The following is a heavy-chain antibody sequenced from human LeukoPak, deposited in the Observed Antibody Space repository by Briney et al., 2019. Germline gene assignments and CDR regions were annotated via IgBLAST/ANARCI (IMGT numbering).Heavy chain of an antibody. J-gene: IGHJ6*03. CDR3: ARLSVIVGAALEYYYYYMDV. CDR1: GGSISSSSYY. CDR2: IYYSGST. D-gene: IGHD1-26*01. Sequence: SETLSLTCTVSGGSISSSSYYWGWIRQPPGKGLEWIGSIYYSGSTYYNPSLKSRVTISVDTSKNQFSLKLTSVTAADTAVYYCARLSVIVGAALEYYYYYMDVWGQGTTVTVSS. V-gene: IGHV4-39*07.